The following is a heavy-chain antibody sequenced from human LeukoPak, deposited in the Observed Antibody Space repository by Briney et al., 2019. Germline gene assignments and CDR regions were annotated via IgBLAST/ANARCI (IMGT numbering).Heavy chain of an antibody. V-gene: IGHV1-69*06. D-gene: IGHD6-13*01. CDR1: GGTFSTYA. CDR2: IIPIFGTA. J-gene: IGHJ6*03. Sequence: ASVKVSCKASGGTFSTYAISWVRQAPGQGLEWMGGIIPIFGTANYAQKFQGRVTITADKSTSTAYMYLSSLRSEDTAVYYCAKSVTAAGFYYYYLDVWGKGTTVTISS. CDR3: AKSVTAAGFYYYYLDV.